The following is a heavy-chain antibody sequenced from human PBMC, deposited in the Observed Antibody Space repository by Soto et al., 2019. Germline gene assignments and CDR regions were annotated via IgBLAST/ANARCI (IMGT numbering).Heavy chain of an antibody. CDR3: ARDTFGGVNLFDY. Sequence: QVQLQESGPGLVKPSQTLSLTCTVSGGSISSGGYYWSWIRQHPGKGLEWIGYIYYSGSTYYNPSLKRRVTISVDTSKNQFSLKLSSVTAADTAVYYCARDTFGGVNLFDYWGQGTLVTVSS. V-gene: IGHV4-31*03. CDR1: GGSISSGGYY. D-gene: IGHD3-16*01. CDR2: IYYSGST. J-gene: IGHJ4*02.